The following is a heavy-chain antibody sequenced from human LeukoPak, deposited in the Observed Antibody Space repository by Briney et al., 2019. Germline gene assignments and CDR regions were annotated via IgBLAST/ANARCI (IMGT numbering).Heavy chain of an antibody. CDR2: ISGSGGST. CDR3: AKRGIYSSSWYYFDY. Sequence: GGSLRLSCAASGFTFSSYAMSWVRQAPGKGLEWVSAISGSGGSTYYADSVKGRFTISRDNSKNTLYLQMNSLRAEDTAVYYCAKRGIYSSSWYYFDYWGQGTLVTVSS. D-gene: IGHD6-13*01. V-gene: IGHV3-23*01. CDR1: GFTFSSYA. J-gene: IGHJ4*02.